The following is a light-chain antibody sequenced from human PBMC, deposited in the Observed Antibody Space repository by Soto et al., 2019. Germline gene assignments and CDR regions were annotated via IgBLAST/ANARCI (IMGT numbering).Light chain of an antibody. CDR1: QSISNW. J-gene: IGKJ2*01. CDR2: KAS. CDR3: QQYSSYSAYT. Sequence: DIQMTQSPSTLSASIGDRVTITCRASQSISNWLAWHQQRPGKAPKLLIYKASNLQTGVPSRFSGSGSGTEFTLTISSLQPDDFATYYCQQYSSYSAYTFGQGTKVE. V-gene: IGKV1-5*03.